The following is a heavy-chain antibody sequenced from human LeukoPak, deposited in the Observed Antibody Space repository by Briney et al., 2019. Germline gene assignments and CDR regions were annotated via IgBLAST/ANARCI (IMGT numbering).Heavy chain of an antibody. CDR2: SDPEDGET. Sequence: ASVKVSCKVSGSTLSYLSIHWVRQAPGKGLEYVGGSDPEDGETFHAQNFQGRVAMTEYTSIDTAYMELSSLRSEDTAVYYCVTDRARLFWYFDLWGRGTLVTVSS. CDR3: VTDRARLFWYFDL. J-gene: IGHJ2*01. CDR1: GSTLSYLS. D-gene: IGHD6-6*01. V-gene: IGHV1-24*01.